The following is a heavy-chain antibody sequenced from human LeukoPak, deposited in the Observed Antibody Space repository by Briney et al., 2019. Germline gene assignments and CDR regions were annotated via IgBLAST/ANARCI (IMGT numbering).Heavy chain of an antibody. J-gene: IGHJ4*02. CDR1: GFTSKTYA. CDR2: MSGSGSST. CDR3: AKDAQGLVRGGIYFDF. V-gene: IGHV3-23*01. D-gene: IGHD6-19*01. Sequence: GGSLRLSCAASGFTSKTYAMNWVRQVPGKGPEWVSSMSGSGSSTDYADSAKGRFTISRDNSKNTLYLQMNSLRAEDTALYYCAKDAQGLVRGGIYFDFWGQGSLVTVSS.